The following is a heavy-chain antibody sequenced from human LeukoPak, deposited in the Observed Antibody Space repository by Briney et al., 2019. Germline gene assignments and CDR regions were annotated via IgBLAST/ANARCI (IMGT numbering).Heavy chain of an antibody. CDR2: ITQDGSEK. J-gene: IGHJ4*02. Sequence: GGSLRLSCAASGFTFSSYWMTWIRQAPGKGLEWVANITQDGSEKYYVDSVKGRFTISRDNAKNSLYLQMNSLRAEDTAVYHCARDTGGGYSCYDCWGQGTLVTVSS. D-gene: IGHD5-18*01. V-gene: IGHV3-7*01. CDR3: ARDTGGGYSCYDC. CDR1: GFTFSSYW.